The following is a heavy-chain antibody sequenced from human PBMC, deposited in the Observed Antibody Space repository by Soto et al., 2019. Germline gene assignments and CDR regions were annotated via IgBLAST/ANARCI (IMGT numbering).Heavy chain of an antibody. D-gene: IGHD1-1*01. CDR3: ARDRAGRQYYYGMDV. J-gene: IGHJ6*02. Sequence: ASVKVSCKASGYTFTSYAMHWVRQAPGQRLEWMGWINAGNGNTKYSQKFQGRVTITRDTSASTAYMELSSLRSEDTAVYYCARDRAGRQYYYGMDVRGQGTTVTVSS. CDR2: INAGNGNT. V-gene: IGHV1-3*01. CDR1: GYTFTSYA.